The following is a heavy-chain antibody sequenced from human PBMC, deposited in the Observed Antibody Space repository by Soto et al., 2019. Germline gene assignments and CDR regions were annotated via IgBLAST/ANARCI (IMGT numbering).Heavy chain of an antibody. V-gene: IGHV1-2*04. Sequence: ASVQVSCKASGYTFTGYYMHWVRQAPGQGLEWMGWINPNSGGTNYAQKFQGWVTMTRDTSISTAYMELSRLRSDDTAVYYCARDRTYSSGWHLFDYWGQGTQVTVSS. CDR3: ARDRTYSSGWHLFDY. CDR2: INPNSGGT. D-gene: IGHD6-19*01. J-gene: IGHJ4*02. CDR1: GYTFTGYY.